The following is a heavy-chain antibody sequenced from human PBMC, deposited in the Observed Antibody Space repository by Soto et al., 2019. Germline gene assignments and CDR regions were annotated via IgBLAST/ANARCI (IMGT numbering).Heavy chain of an antibody. J-gene: IGHJ5*02. CDR3: ARKGRYGWFDP. CDR2: IGTTVTTI. CDR1: GFTFSSYE. D-gene: IGHD3-16*01. V-gene: IGHV3-48*03. Sequence: QSGGSLRLSCTASGFTFSSYEMNWVRQAPGKGLEWVSDIGTTVTTIYYADSVEGRFTISRDNAKNSLYLQMNSLRAEDTAIYYCARKGRYGWFDPWGQGTLVTVSS.